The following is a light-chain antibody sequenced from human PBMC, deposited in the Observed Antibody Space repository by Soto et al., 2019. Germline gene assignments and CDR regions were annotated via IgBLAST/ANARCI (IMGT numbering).Light chain of an antibody. J-gene: IGLJ2*01. Sequence: SYELTQPPSVSVSPGQTASISCSGDKLGNKYVCWYQQKPGQSPVLVIYQDSKRPSGIPERFSGSNSGNTATLTISGTQAMDEADYYCQAWDSSTVVFGGGTKLTVL. CDR2: QDS. V-gene: IGLV3-1*01. CDR1: KLGNKY. CDR3: QAWDSSTVV.